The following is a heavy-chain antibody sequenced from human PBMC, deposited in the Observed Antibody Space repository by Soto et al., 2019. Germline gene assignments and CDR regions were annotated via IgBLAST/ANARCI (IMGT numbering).Heavy chain of an antibody. Sequence: SETLSLTCAVYGGSFSGYYWSWIRQPPGKGLEWIGEINHSGSTNYNPSLKSRVTISVDTSKNQFSLKLSSVTAADTAVYYCARDQADQNESTVRDYWGQGTLVTVSS. V-gene: IGHV4-34*01. CDR2: INHSGST. D-gene: IGHD1-1*01. J-gene: IGHJ4*02. CDR3: ARDQADQNESTVRDY. CDR1: GGSFSGYY.